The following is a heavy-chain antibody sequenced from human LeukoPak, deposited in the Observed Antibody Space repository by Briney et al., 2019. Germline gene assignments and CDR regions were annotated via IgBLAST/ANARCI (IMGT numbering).Heavy chain of an antibody. V-gene: IGHV4-34*01. D-gene: IGHD6-19*01. CDR1: GGSFRGYY. CDR2: INHSGST. J-gene: IGHJ4*02. Sequence: SETLSLTCPVYGGSFRGYYWSWIRQPPGKGLEWIGEINHSGSTNYNPSLKSRVTISVDTSKNQFSLKLSSVTAADTAVYYCARGKRIAVAGTFDYWGQGTLVTVSS. CDR3: ARGKRIAVAGTFDY.